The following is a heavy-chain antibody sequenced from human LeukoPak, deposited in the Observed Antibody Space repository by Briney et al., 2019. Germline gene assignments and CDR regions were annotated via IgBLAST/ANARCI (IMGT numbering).Heavy chain of an antibody. CDR1: GYTFTSYG. CDR3: ARAATPDRDYLYFDL. CDR2: ISAYNGNT. D-gene: IGHD3-10*01. V-gene: IGHV1-18*01. J-gene: IGHJ2*01. Sequence: GASVKVSCKASGYTFTSYGISWVRQAPGQGLEWMGWISAYNGNTNYAQKLQGRVTMTTDTSTSTAYMELRSLRSDDTAVYYCARAATPDRDYLYFDLWGRGTLVTVSS.